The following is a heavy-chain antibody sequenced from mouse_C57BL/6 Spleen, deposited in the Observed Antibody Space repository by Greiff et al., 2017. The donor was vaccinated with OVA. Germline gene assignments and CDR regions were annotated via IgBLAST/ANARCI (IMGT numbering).Heavy chain of an antibody. Sequence: QVQLQQPGAELVKPGASVKLSCKASGYTFTSYWMHWVKQRPGQGLEWIGMIHPNSGSTNYNEKFKSKATLTVDKSSSTAYMQLSSLTSEDSAVYYWARENDYDANYYAMDYWGQGTSVTVSS. CDR3: ARENDYDANYYAMDY. J-gene: IGHJ4*01. V-gene: IGHV1-64*01. CDR1: GYTFTSYW. CDR2: IHPNSGST. D-gene: IGHD2-4*01.